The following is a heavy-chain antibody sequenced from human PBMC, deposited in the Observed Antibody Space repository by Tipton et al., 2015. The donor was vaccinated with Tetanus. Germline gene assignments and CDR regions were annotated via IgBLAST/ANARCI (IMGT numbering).Heavy chain of an antibody. D-gene: IGHD4-17*01. Sequence: SLRLSCAASGFTFSDAWMNWVRQAPGKGLEWVGRIKTKSEGGTTDYAAPVKGRFTISRDDSQNTLYLHMTSLKSEDTAVYYCTTGTVFSTYWGQGTLVTVSS. CDR3: TTGTVFSTY. CDR2: IKTKSEGGTT. V-gene: IGHV3-15*01. J-gene: IGHJ4*02. CDR1: GFTFSDAW.